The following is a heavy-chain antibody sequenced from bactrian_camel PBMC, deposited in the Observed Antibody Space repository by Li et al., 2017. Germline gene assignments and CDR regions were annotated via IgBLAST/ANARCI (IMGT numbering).Heavy chain of an antibody. CDR3: VKDLSVVVFVGFCH. J-gene: IGHJ4*01. V-gene: IGHV3S32*01. Sequence: DVQLVESGGGLVQPGGSLTLSCAASGFTFPFETYDMSWVRQAPGKGLEWVSGINSGGDDTTVYAESVKGRFTISIDNAKNTLYLYLNNLEIEDTAMYYCVKDLSVVVFVGFCHWGQGTQFTVS. CDR2: INSGGDDTT. D-gene: IGHD7*01. CDR1: GFTFPFETYD.